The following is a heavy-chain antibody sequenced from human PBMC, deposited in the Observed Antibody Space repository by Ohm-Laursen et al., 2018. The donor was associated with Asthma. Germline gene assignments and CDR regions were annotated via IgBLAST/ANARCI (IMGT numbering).Heavy chain of an antibody. V-gene: IGHV4-39*01. CDR2: IYYSGST. J-gene: IGHJ5*02. D-gene: IGHD6-13*01. Sequence: SETLSLTCTVSGGSISSYYWGWIRQPPGKGLEWIGSIYYSGSTYYNPSLKSRVTISVDTSKNQFSLKLSSVTAADTAVYYCASMGDAHSSSWYNWFDPWGQGTLVTVSS. CDR1: GGSISSYY. CDR3: ASMGDAHSSSWYNWFDP.